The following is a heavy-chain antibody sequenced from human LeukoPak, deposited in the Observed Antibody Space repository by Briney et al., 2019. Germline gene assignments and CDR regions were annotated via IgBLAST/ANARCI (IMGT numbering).Heavy chain of an antibody. D-gene: IGHD6-25*01. CDR3: ARVLGKSTAAGPALGY. CDR2: MNPDNGNS. Sequence: GASVKVSCKASGYTFSRFDINWVRQAPGQGLEWLGWMNPDNGNSGCARNFQGRVTMTRDTSIGTAYLEVRSLGSDDTAVYYCARVLGKSTAAGPALGYWGQGTPVIVSS. V-gene: IGHV1-8*01. CDR1: GYTFSRFD. J-gene: IGHJ4*02.